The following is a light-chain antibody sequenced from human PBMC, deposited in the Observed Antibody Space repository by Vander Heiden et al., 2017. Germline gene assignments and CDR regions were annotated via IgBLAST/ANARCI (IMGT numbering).Light chain of an antibody. J-gene: IGKJ4*01. CDR1: PSISSS. V-gene: IGKV1-9*01. Sequence: IQLTQSPSSLSASVGDRVTIPCRASPSISSSFAWYQQKPGKAPKSLIYAAATLQSGVPSRFSGSGSGTEFTLTISSLQPEDFATYYCQQHYSSPLTFGGGTKVEMK. CDR3: QQHYSSPLT. CDR2: AAA.